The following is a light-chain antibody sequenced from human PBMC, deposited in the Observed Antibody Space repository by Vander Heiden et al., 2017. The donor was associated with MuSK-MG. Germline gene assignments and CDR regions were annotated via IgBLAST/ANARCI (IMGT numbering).Light chain of an antibody. J-gene: IGKJ1*01. CDR2: AAS. CDR3: QQCDSTPQT. V-gene: IGKV1-39*01. CDR1: QSISSY. Sequence: DIQMTQSPSSLSASVGDRVTITCRASQSISSYLNWYQQKPGKAPKLLIYAASSLQSGVPSRFSGSGSGTDFTLTISSLQPEDIATYYCQQCDSTPQTFGQGTRVEIK.